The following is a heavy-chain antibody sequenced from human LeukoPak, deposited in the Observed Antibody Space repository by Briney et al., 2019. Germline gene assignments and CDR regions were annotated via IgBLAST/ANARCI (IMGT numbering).Heavy chain of an antibody. CDR1: GFTFSSYG. V-gene: IGHV3-33*01. Sequence: GRSLRLSCAASGFTFSSYGMHWVRQSPGKGLEWAAVIWYDGSNKYYADSVKGRFTISRDNSKNTLYLQMNSLRAEDTAVYYCARERQWLATDAFDIWGQGTMVTVSS. CDR2: IWYDGSNK. CDR3: ARERQWLATDAFDI. J-gene: IGHJ3*02. D-gene: IGHD6-19*01.